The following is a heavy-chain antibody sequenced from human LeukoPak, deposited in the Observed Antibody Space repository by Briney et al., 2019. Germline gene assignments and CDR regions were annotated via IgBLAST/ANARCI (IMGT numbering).Heavy chain of an antibody. J-gene: IGHJ4*02. D-gene: IGHD2-2*01. CDR2: IYDSGNT. Sequence: SQTLSLTCAVSADSISSGGYSWSWIRQPPGKGLEWIGYIYDSGNTYYNPSLKSRVTISIDTSKNQFSLKLSSVTAADTAVYYCAREGQYCSSTSCYVYWGQGTLVTVSS. CDR1: ADSISSGGYS. CDR3: AREGQYCSSTSCYVY. V-gene: IGHV4-30-4*07.